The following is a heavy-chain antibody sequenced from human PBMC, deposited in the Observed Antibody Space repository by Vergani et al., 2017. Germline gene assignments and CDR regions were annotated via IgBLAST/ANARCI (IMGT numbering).Heavy chain of an antibody. CDR3: ANVAVAGLYYYYYMDV. D-gene: IGHD6-19*01. Sequence: EVQLLESGGGLVQPGRSLRLSCAASGFTFSSYAMSWVRQAPGKGLEWVSAISGSGGSTYYADSVKGRFTISRDNSKNTLYLQMNSLRAEDTAVYYCANVAVAGLYYYYYMDVWGKGTTVTVSS. J-gene: IGHJ6*03. CDR2: ISGSGGST. CDR1: GFTFSSYA. V-gene: IGHV3-23*01.